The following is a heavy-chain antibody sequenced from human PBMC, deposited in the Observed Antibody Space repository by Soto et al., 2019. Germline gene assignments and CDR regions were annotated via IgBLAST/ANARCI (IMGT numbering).Heavy chain of an antibody. V-gene: IGHV4-59*08. Sequence: SETLSLTCTVSGGSISNYYLSWIRQPPGKGLEWIGYIYYSGSTNYNPSLKSRVTISVDTSKNQFSLKLSSVTAADTAVYYCASLYYYDSSVQYDYWGQGTLVTVSS. D-gene: IGHD3-22*01. CDR2: IYYSGST. CDR3: ASLYYYDSSVQYDY. J-gene: IGHJ4*02. CDR1: GGSISNYY.